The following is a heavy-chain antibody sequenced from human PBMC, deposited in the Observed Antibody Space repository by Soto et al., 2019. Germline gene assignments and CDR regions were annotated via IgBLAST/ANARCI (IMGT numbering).Heavy chain of an antibody. CDR3: VTGLGCVGDCAFDF. Sequence: GGSLRLSFSASGFNFSGFVMHWVRQAPSKGLEYVSVISTNGDSTHYADSVQGRLTISRDNSKNTLYLHMSSLRADDTAVYYCVTGLGCVGDCAFDFCGEGTLVSVTA. D-gene: IGHD2-21*02. V-gene: IGHV3-64D*06. J-gene: IGHJ4*02. CDR2: ISTNGDST. CDR1: GFNFSGFV.